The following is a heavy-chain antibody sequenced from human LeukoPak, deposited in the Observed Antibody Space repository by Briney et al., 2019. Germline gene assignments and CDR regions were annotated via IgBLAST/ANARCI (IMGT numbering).Heavy chain of an antibody. CDR1: GFTVSSYY. D-gene: IGHD2-2*01. CDR2: IYSGGST. J-gene: IGHJ4*02. V-gene: IGHV3-53*01. Sequence: PGGSLRLSCAASGFTVSSYYMSWVRQAPGKGLEWVSTIYSGGSTFHADSVKGRFTISRDKSKNTLYLQMNSLRAEDTAVYYCARDPLVPGVYFDYWGQGTLVTVSS. CDR3: ARDPLVPGVYFDY.